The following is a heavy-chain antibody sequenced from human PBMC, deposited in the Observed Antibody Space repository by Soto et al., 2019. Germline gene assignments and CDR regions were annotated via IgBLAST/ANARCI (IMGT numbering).Heavy chain of an antibody. CDR3: ARPRGIAPAVWYFDL. CDR1: GGSISSHY. Sequence: QVQLQESGPGLVKPSETLSLTCTVSGGSISSHYWSWIRQPPGRGLEWIGFIYYSGIIDSNPSLKSRVTISLDTSKNQLSLRLSSVTAADTAVYYCARPRGIAPAVWYFDLWGRGTLVTVSS. J-gene: IGHJ2*01. CDR2: IYYSGII. D-gene: IGHD6-13*01. V-gene: IGHV4-59*08.